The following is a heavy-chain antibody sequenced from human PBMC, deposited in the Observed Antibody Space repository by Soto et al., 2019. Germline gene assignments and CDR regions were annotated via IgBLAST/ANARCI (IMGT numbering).Heavy chain of an antibody. CDR2: VSGGGGTT. V-gene: IGHV3-23*01. J-gene: IGHJ4*02. D-gene: IGHD2-15*01. Sequence: GGSLRLSCAASGFTFSNYAMTWVRQAPGKGLEWVSVVSGGGGTTFYADSVKGRFTISRDISKNTLYLQMSSLRADDTAVYYCAKDLTCSAGSCRGSLDHWGQGTLVTVSS. CDR3: AKDLTCSAGSCRGSLDH. CDR1: GFTFSNYA.